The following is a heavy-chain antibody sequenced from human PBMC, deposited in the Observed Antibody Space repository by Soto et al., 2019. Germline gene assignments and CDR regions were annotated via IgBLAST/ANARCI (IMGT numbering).Heavy chain of an antibody. CDR3: ARARKATYISGGFDS. J-gene: IGHJ4*02. Sequence: QVQLQESGPGLVKPSETLSLTCSVSGVSISDYYWSWIRQSPEKGLEYIAYSSYGGITNLNGALNGRVTMSIDTAKNKFSLKATSLTAADTAVYDCARARKATYISGGFDSWGQVTLVTVSS. CDR2: SSYGGIT. V-gene: IGHV4-59*01. CDR1: GVSISDYY. D-gene: IGHD3-10*01.